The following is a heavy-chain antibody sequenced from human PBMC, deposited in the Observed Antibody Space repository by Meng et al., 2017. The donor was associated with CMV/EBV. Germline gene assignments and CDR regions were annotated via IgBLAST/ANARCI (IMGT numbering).Heavy chain of an antibody. CDR3: ARGLAARRFDP. D-gene: IGHD6-6*01. V-gene: IGHV4-39*01. CDR2: IYYSGST. J-gene: IGHJ5*02. CDR1: GGSISSSSYY. Sequence: GSLRLSCTVSGGSISSSSYYWGWIRQPPGKGLEWIGSIYYSGSTYYNPSLKSRVTISVDTSKNQFSLKLSSVTAADTAVYYCARGLAARRFDPWGQGTLVTSPQ.